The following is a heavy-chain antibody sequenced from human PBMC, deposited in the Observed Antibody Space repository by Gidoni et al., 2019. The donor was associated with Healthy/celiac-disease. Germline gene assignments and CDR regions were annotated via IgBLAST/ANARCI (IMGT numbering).Heavy chain of an antibody. CDR1: GFTFSSYG. V-gene: IGHV3-30*18. J-gene: IGHJ6*02. Sequence: QVQLVESGGGVVQPGRSLRLSCAASGFTFSSYGMHWVRQAPGKGLEWVAVISYDGSNKYYADSVKGRFTISRDNSKNTLYLQMNSLRAEDTAVYYCAKLTYYDFWSGYSYYYGMDVWGQGTTVTVSS. D-gene: IGHD3-3*01. CDR2: ISYDGSNK. CDR3: AKLTYYDFWSGYSYYYGMDV.